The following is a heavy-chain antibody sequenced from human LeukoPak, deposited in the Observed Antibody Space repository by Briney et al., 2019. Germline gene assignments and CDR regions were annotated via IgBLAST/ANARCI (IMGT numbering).Heavy chain of an antibody. D-gene: IGHD3-22*01. CDR3: ARPYYDSSAPPYDY. CDR2: ISAYNGNT. CDR1: GDTFTSYG. V-gene: IGHV1-18*01. Sequence: AASVKVSCKASGDTFTSYGISWVRQAPGQGLEWMGWISAYNGNTNYAQKLQGRVTMTTDTSTSTAYMELRSLRSDDTAVYYCARPYYDSSAPPYDYWGQGTLVTVSS. J-gene: IGHJ4*02.